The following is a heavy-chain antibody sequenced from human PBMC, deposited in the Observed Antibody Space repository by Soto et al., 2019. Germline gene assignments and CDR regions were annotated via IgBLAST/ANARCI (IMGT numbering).Heavy chain of an antibody. V-gene: IGHV1-69*12. D-gene: IGHD2-21*02. Sequence: QVQLVQSGAEVKKPGSSVKVSCKASGGTFSSYAISWVRQAPGQGLEWMGGIIPIFGTANYAQKFQGRVTITADESTSTAYMELSSLRSADTAVYYCARDTLRCGGDCPPDYWGQGTLVTVSS. CDR2: IIPIFGTA. CDR3: ARDTLRCGGDCPPDY. J-gene: IGHJ4*02. CDR1: GGTFSSYA.